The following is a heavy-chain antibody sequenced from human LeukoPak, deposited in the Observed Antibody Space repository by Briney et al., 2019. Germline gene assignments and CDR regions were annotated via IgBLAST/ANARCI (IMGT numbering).Heavy chain of an antibody. V-gene: IGHV3-23*01. Sequence: GGSLRLSCAASGFTFSNYAMSWVRQAPGKGLEWVSTVSGSGGSAYYADSVKGRFTISRDNSKNTLYLQMNSLRAEDTAVYYCAKVVLLSYGGSSPDAFDIWGQGTMVTVSS. CDR2: VSGSGGSA. J-gene: IGHJ3*02. D-gene: IGHD1-26*01. CDR1: GFTFSNYA. CDR3: AKVVLLSYGGSSPDAFDI.